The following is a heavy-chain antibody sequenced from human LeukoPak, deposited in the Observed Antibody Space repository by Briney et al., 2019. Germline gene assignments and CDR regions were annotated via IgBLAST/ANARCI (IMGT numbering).Heavy chain of an antibody. Sequence: SETLSLTCTVSGGSISSSDWFSWIRQSPGKGLEWIGYIYYSETTNSNPSLRSRSTISIDTSKNQFSLKLSSLTAADTAVYYCARTTTYYDYVLGSYRPVAFDIWGQGTMVTVS. CDR1: GGSISSSDWF. D-gene: IGHD3-16*02. J-gene: IGHJ3*02. CDR3: ARTTTYYDYVLGSYRPVAFDI. V-gene: IGHV4-30-4*08. CDR2: IYYSETT.